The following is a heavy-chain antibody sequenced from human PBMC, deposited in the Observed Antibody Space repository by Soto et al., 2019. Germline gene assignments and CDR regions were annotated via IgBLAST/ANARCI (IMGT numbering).Heavy chain of an antibody. D-gene: IGHD2-21*02. CDR3: ATEGAVVTATASGDAFDI. V-gene: IGHV3-30-3*01. Sequence: GGSLRLSCAASGFTFSNYAMHWVRQAPGKGLEWVAFISYRGSSKFYADSVQGRFTISRDNSKNTLYLQMNSLGAEGTAVYYCATEGAVVTATASGDAFDIWGQGTMVTVSS. CDR2: ISYRGSSK. J-gene: IGHJ3*02. CDR1: GFTFSNYA.